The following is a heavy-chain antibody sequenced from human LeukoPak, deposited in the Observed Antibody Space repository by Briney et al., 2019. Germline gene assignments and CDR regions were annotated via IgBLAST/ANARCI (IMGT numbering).Heavy chain of an antibody. Sequence: GGSLRLSCAASGFTFSSYDMHWVRQATGKGLEWVSAIGTAGDTYYPGSVKGRFTISSGNAKNSLYLQMNSLRAGDTAVYYCARGLQRGGNHQGAFDIWGQGTMVTVSS. CDR3: ARGLQRGGNHQGAFDI. D-gene: IGHD4-23*01. CDR2: IGTAGDT. V-gene: IGHV3-13*01. CDR1: GFTFSSYD. J-gene: IGHJ3*02.